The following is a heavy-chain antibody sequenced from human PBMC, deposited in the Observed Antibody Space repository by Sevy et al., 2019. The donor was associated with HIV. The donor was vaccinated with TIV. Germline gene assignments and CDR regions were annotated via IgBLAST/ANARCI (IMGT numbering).Heavy chain of an antibody. D-gene: IGHD3-9*01. Sequence: SETLSLTCTISGGSISTVDYYCTWIRQPARKGLEWIGRISASGTTTHNPSLESRVTMSVDTSQNQFSLKLTSVTAADTAMYYCVKEHFDWLLPSYYFDLWGRGTLVTVSS. J-gene: IGHJ2*01. CDR1: GGSISTVDYY. V-gene: IGHV4-61*02. CDR2: ISASGTT. CDR3: VKEHFDWLLPSYYFDL.